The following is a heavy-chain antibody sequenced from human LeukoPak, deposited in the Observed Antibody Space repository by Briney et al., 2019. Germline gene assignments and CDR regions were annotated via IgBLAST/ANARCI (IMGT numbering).Heavy chain of an antibody. J-gene: IGHJ3*02. Sequence: ASVKVSCKASGYTFTSYDINWVRQATGQGLEWMGWMNPNSGNTGYAQKFQGRVTITRNTSISTAYMELSSLRSEDTAVYYCARSRSPHSSGSYSLVAFDIWGQGTMVTVSS. CDR2: MNPNSGNT. V-gene: IGHV1-8*03. D-gene: IGHD1-26*01. CDR3: ARSRSPHSSGSYSLVAFDI. CDR1: GYTFTSYD.